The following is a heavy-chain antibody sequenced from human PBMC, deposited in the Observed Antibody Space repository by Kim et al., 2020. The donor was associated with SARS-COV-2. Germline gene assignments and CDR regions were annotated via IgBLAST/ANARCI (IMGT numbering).Heavy chain of an antibody. J-gene: IGHJ4*02. V-gene: IGHV3-30*04. CDR3: ARGPRDGLDY. Sequence: GGSLRLSCAASGFTFSSYAMHWVRQAPGKGLEWVAVISYDGSNKYYADSVKGRFTISRDNSKNTLYLQMNSLRAEDTAVYYCARGPRDGLDYWGQGTLVTVSS. CDR1: GFTFSSYA. CDR2: ISYDGSNK.